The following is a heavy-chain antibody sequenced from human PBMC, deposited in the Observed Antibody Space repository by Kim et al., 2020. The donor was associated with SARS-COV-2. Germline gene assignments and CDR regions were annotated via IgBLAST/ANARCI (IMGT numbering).Heavy chain of an antibody. CDR1: GYTFTSYG. J-gene: IGHJ6*02. CDR2: ISAYNGNT. D-gene: IGHD2-2*01. V-gene: IGHV1-18*01. CDR3: ATNIVVVPAAAIQYGMDV. Sequence: ASVKVPCKASGYTFTSYGISWVRQAPGQGPEWMGWISAYNGNTNYAQKLQVRVTMTTDTSTSTAYMELRSLRSEDTAVYYCATNIVVVPAAAIQYGMDVWGQGTTVTVSS.